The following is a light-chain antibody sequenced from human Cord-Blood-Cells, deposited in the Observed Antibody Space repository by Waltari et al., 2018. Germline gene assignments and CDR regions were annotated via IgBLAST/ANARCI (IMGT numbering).Light chain of an antibody. J-gene: IGLJ3*02. CDR1: CIYVGGYDD. CDR2: DVS. CDR3: SSYTSSSTWV. Sequence: SAMTQPASVSGSPGPSITTPCTGTCIYVGGYDDFPWYQQHPGKAPKLMIYDVSNRPSGVSNRFSGSKSGNTASLTISGLQAEDEADYYCSSYTSSSTWVFGGGTKLTVL. V-gene: IGLV2-14*03.